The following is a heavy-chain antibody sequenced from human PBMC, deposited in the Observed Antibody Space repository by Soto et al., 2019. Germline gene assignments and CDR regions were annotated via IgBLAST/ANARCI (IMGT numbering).Heavy chain of an antibody. J-gene: IGHJ6*02. Sequence: ASVKVSCKASGYSFTSHYMHWVRQAPGQGLEWMGIINPSGGSTAYGQKFQGRVTMTRDTSTTTVYMELSSLRSEDTAVYYCAIRQDNWNFGSGIPDYYYGMDVWGQGTTVTVSS. CDR1: GYSFTSHY. V-gene: IGHV1-46*01. D-gene: IGHD1-7*01. CDR2: INPSGGST. CDR3: AIRQDNWNFGSGIPDYYYGMDV.